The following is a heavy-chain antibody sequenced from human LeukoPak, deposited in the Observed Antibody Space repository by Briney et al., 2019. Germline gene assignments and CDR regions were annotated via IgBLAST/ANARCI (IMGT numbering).Heavy chain of an antibody. J-gene: IGHJ4*02. Sequence: PSETLSLTCTVSGGSIISYYWSWIRQPAGKGLEWIGRIYTSGSTNYNPSLKSRVTMSVDTSKNQFSLKLSSVTAADTAVYYCARDPNSSSWYDGGGSFDYWGQGTLVTVSS. D-gene: IGHD6-13*01. CDR1: GGSIISYY. CDR2: IYTSGST. V-gene: IGHV4-4*07. CDR3: ARDPNSSSWYDGGGSFDY.